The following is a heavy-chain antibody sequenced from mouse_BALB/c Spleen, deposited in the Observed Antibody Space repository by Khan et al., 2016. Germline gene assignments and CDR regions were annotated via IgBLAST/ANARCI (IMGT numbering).Heavy chain of an antibody. Sequence: EVQLQESGPGLVKPSQSLSLTCTVTGYSITSDYAWNWIRQFPGNKLEWMGYISYSGNTTYNPSLKSRISITRDTSKNQFFLQLNSLTTEDTATYYCARSGRYDGYFDYWGQGTTLTVSS. CDR1: GYSITSDYA. CDR3: ARSGRYDGYFDY. J-gene: IGHJ2*01. CDR2: ISYSGNT. V-gene: IGHV3-2*02. D-gene: IGHD2-14*01.